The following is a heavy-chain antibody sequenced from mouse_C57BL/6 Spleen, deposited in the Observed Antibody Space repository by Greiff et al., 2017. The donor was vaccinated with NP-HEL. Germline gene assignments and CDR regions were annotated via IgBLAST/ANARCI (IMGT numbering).Heavy chain of an antibody. CDR1: GFTFSSYG. D-gene: IGHD2-4*01. Sequence: EVQRVESGGDLVKPGGSLKLSCAASGFTFSSYGMSWVRQTPDKRLEWVATISSGGSYTYYPDSVKGRFTISRDNAKNTLYLQMSSLKSEDTAMYYCARHMSTTRYFDYWGQGTTLTVSS. V-gene: IGHV5-6*01. CDR2: ISSGGSYT. J-gene: IGHJ2*01. CDR3: ARHMSTTRYFDY.